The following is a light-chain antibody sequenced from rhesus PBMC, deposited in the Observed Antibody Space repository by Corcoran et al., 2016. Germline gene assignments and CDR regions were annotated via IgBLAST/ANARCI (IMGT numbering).Light chain of an antibody. CDR2: AAS. CDR3: QHYYDNPFT. Sequence: DIQMTQSPSALSASVGDRVTISCRASQNIYSNLAWYQQKPGKAPKLLIYAASSSQSGIPSRFCGNGYGTDCSLTISSLQPEDSAAYYCQHYYDNPFTFGPGTKLDIK. CDR1: QNIYSN. J-gene: IGKJ3*01. V-gene: IGKV1S12*01.